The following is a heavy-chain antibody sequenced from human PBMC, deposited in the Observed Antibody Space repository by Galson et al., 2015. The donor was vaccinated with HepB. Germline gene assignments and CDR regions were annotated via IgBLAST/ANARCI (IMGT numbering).Heavy chain of an antibody. V-gene: IGHV1-46*01. CDR1: GYTFTNYY. J-gene: IGHJ5*02. CDR2: INPSGGST. D-gene: IGHD6-19*01. CDR3: AREPRLGVAGTWGWFDP. Sequence: QSGAEVKKPGESLKISCKASGYTFTNYYIHWVRQAPGQGLEWMGVINPSGGSTNYAQMFQGRVTMTRDTSTSTVYMELSSLRSEDTAVYYCAREPRLGVAGTWGWFDPWGQGTLVTVSS.